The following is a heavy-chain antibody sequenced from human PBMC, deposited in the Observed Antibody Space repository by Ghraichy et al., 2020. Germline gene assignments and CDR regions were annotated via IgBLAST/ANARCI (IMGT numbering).Heavy chain of an antibody. D-gene: IGHD5-18*01. CDR3: ARGRIDSYGFFDY. CDR2: IIPIFGTA. Sequence: SVKVSCKASGGTFSSYSISLVRQAPGQGLEWMGVIIPIFGTANYAQKFQGRVTITADESTSTAYMELSSLRSEDTAVYYCARGRIDSYGFFDYWGQGTLVTVSS. V-gene: IGHV1-69*13. J-gene: IGHJ4*02. CDR1: GGTFSSYS.